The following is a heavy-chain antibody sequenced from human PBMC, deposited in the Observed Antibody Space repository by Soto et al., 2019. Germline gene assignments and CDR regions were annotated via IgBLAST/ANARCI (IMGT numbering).Heavy chain of an antibody. J-gene: IGHJ4*02. CDR3: AISFTVPAAIGY. V-gene: IGHV1-3*01. Sequence: QVQLVQSGAEVKKPGASVKVSCKASGYTFTSYAMHWVRQAPGQRLEWMGWINAGNGNTKYSQKFQGRVTITRDTCASTAYMELSSLRSEDTAVYYCAISFTVPAAIGYGGQGTRVTVSS. CDR2: INAGNGNT. CDR1: GYTFTSYA. D-gene: IGHD2-2*02.